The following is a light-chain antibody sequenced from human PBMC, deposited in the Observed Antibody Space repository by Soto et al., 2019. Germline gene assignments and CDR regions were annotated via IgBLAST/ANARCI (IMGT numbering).Light chain of an antibody. CDR1: QSVIYSANNKNC. CDR3: QQYLAIPRT. Sequence: DIVMTQSPDSLAVSLGERATINCKSSQSVIYSANNKNCLAWHQQKPGQPPKVLIYWASTRESGVPARFSGSGSGTDFTLTISSLEAEDVAVYYCQQYLAIPRTFGQGTKVEIK. J-gene: IGKJ1*01. CDR2: WAS. V-gene: IGKV4-1*01.